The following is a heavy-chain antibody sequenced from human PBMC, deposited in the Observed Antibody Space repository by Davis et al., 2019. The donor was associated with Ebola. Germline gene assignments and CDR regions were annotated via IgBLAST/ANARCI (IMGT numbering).Heavy chain of an antibody. CDR1: AYTFTGNY. CDR2: IIPNSGCT. Sequence: ASVKVSCNASAYTFTGNYIQWVRHALGQGLEWMGRIIPNSGCTNYEQKFQGSVTMSRDTSTSTAYMEMSRLRSDDTAVYFCARGGITMMVVPRDYYYGLDVWGQGTTVTVSS. V-gene: IGHV1-2*06. D-gene: IGHD3-22*01. J-gene: IGHJ6*02. CDR3: ARGGITMMVVPRDYYYGLDV.